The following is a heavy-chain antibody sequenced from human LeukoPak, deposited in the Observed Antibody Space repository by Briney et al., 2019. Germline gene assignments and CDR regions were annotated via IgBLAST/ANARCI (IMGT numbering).Heavy chain of an antibody. CDR2: ISYDGSNK. CDR1: GFTFSSCG. Sequence: SGGSLRLSCAASGFTFSSCGMHWVRQAPGKGLEWVAVISYDGSNKYYADSVKGRFTISRDNSKNTLYLQMNSLRAEDTAVYYCAKDGLGYCTNGVCSAPYYYYYYGMDVWGQGTTVTVSS. V-gene: IGHV3-30*18. D-gene: IGHD2-8*01. CDR3: AKDGLGYCTNGVCSAPYYYYYYGMDV. J-gene: IGHJ6*02.